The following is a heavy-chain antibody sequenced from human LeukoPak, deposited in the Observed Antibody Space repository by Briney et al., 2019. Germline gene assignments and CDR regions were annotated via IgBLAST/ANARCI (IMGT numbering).Heavy chain of an antibody. J-gene: IGHJ5*02. CDR1: GFTFSSYS. CDR3: ARVSKAANPTSDSPWFDP. V-gene: IGHV3-21*01. CDR2: ISSSSSYI. D-gene: IGHD2-15*01. Sequence: GGSLRLSCAASGFTFSSYSMNWVRQAPGKGLEWVSSISSSSSYIYYADSVKGRFTISRDNAKNSLYLQMNSLRAEDTAVYYCARVSKAANPTSDSPWFDPWGQGTLVTVSS.